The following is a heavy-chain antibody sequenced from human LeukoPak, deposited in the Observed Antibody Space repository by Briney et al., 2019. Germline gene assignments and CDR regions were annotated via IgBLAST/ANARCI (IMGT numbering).Heavy chain of an antibody. J-gene: IGHJ5*02. CDR1: GFTFSSYS. D-gene: IGHD1-26*01. CDR3: ARGELLGGSWFDP. V-gene: IGHV3-21*01. CDR2: ISSSSSYI. Sequence: PGGSLRLSCAASGFTFSSYSMNWVRQAPGKGLEWVSSISSSSSYIYYADSVKGRFTISRDNAKNSLYLQMNSLRAEDTAVYYCARGELLGGSWFDPWGQGTLVTVSS.